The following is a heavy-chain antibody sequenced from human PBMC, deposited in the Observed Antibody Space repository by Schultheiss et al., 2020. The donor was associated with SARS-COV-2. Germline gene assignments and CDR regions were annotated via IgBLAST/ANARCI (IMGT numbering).Heavy chain of an antibody. V-gene: IGHV3-74*01. CDR2: INSDGSST. CDR3: TTDSMLRYYYYGMDV. CDR1: GFTVSSNY. J-gene: IGHJ6*02. D-gene: IGHD2/OR15-2a*01. Sequence: GSLRLSCAASGFTVSSNYMSWVRQAPGKGLEWVSRINSDGSSTSYADSVKGRFTISRDNAKNTLYLQMNSLRAEDTAVYYCTTDSMLRYYYYGMDVWGQGTTVTVSS.